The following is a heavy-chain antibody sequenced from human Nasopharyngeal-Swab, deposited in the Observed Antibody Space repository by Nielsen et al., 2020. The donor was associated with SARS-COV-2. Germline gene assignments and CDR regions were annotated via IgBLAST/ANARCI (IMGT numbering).Heavy chain of an antibody. CDR2: INHSGST. V-gene: IGHV4-34*01. Sequence: WIRQPPGKGLEWIGEINHSGSTNYNPSLKSRVTISVDTSKNQFSLKLSSVTAADTAVYYCASHPAGGGGGDYWSQGTLVTVSS. J-gene: IGHJ4*02. D-gene: IGHD2-21*01. CDR3: ASHPAGGGGGDY.